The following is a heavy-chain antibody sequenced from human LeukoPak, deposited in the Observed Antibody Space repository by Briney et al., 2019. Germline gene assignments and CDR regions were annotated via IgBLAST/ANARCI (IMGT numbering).Heavy chain of an antibody. CDR1: GGSISSYY. CDR3: VRQGGWGGAASLIEF. V-gene: IGHV4-59*08. CDR2: IYYSGST. D-gene: IGHD2-15*01. J-gene: IGHJ4*02. Sequence: SETLSLTCTVSGGSISSYYWSWIRQPPGKGLEWIGYIYYSGSTNYNPSLKSRVTISVDTSRNQFSLKLSSVTPSDTAIYYCVRQGGWGGAASLIEFWGQGALVTVSS.